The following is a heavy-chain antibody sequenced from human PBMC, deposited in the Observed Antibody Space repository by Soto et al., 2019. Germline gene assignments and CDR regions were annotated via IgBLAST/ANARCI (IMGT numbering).Heavy chain of an antibody. J-gene: IGHJ3*02. Sequence: QSQLQESGPGLVKPSESLSLTCSVSGDSISRTNDYWAWIRQPPGKGLEWIGSIFYSGSTSYSPPLNSRVTISVDTSKNQFSLKLSSVTAADMAVYYCARHSFGELLYAFHMWGQGTMVIVSS. D-gene: IGHD3-10*01. CDR3: ARHSFGELLYAFHM. CDR1: GDSISRTNDY. V-gene: IGHV4-39*01. CDR2: IFYSGST.